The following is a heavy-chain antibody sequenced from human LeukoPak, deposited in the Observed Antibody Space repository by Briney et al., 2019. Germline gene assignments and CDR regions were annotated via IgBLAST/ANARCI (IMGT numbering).Heavy chain of an antibody. CDR3: ASLWPTMIHHYGSGSCATYYYGMDV. CDR2: ISSSGSTI. J-gene: IGHJ6*02. Sequence: PGGSLRLSCAASGFTFSSYEMNWVRQAPGKGLEWVSYISSSGSTIYYADSVKGRFTISRDNAKNSLYLQMNSLRAEDTAVYYCASLWPTMIHHYGSGSCATYYYGMDVWGQGTTVTVSS. CDR1: GFTFSSYE. V-gene: IGHV3-48*03. D-gene: IGHD3-10*01.